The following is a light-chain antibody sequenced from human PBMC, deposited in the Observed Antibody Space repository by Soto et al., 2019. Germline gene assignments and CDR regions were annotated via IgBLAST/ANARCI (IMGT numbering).Light chain of an antibody. V-gene: IGLV2-14*01. Sequence: QSALTQPASVSGSPGQSITISCTGTSSDVGAYNYVSWYQQHPGKAPKLIIYDVSNRPSGVSNRFSGSKSGNTASLTISGLQAEDEADYYCSSYTTSDTVVFGGGTKRPS. J-gene: IGLJ2*01. CDR1: SSDVGAYNY. CDR2: DVS. CDR3: SSYTTSDTVV.